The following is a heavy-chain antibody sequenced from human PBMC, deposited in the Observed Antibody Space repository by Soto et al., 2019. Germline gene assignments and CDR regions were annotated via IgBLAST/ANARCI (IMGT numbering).Heavy chain of an antibody. J-gene: IGHJ4*02. D-gene: IGHD6-19*01. V-gene: IGHV1-18*01. CDR2: ISAYNGNT. CDR3: VASTSRGWYVAY. Sequence: ASVKVSCKASGYTFTSYGISWVRQAPGQGLEWMGWISAYNGNTNYAQKLQGRVTMTTDTSTSTAYMELRSLRSDDTAVYYCVASTSRGWYVAYWGQGTLVTVSS. CDR1: GYTFTSYG.